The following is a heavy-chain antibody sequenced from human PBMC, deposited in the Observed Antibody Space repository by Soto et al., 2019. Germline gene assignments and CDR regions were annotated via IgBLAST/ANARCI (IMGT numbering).Heavy chain of an antibody. CDR2: IYYSGST. Sequence: QVQLQASGPGLVKPSQTLSLTCTVSGGSISSGGYYWSWIRQHTGKGLEWIGYIYYSGSTYYNPSRKSRVTISVDTSKNQFSLKLSSVTAADTAVYYCARAHFSSGWYGGFDYWGQGTLVTVSS. V-gene: IGHV4-31*03. CDR3: ARAHFSSGWYGGFDY. J-gene: IGHJ4*02. CDR1: GGSISSGGYY. D-gene: IGHD6-19*01.